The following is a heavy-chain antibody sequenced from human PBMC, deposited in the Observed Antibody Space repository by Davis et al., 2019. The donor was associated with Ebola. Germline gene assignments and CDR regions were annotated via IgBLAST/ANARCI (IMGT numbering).Heavy chain of an antibody. CDR3: AKEEYYDYVWGSYRYLDY. CDR1: GFTFSSYG. J-gene: IGHJ4*02. Sequence: GESLKISCAASGFTFSSYGLHWVRQAPGKGLEWVAVISYDGSTKYYADSVMGRFTISRDNSKNTLYLQMNSLRAEDTAVYYCAKEEYYDYVWGSYRYLDYWGQGTLVTVSS. D-gene: IGHD3-16*02. CDR2: ISYDGSTK. V-gene: IGHV3-30*18.